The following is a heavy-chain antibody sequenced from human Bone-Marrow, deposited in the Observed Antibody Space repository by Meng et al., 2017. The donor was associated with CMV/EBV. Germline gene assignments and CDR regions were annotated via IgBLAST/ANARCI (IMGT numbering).Heavy chain of an antibody. CDR3: ARDLNRADSYYGMDV. D-gene: IGHD1-14*01. V-gene: IGHV4-59*01. CDR2: VYYSGTT. J-gene: IGHJ6*02. Sequence: SETLSLTCTVSGGSISSYYWNWIRQPPGKGLEWLASVYYSGTTNYNPSLKSRLTISVDTSKSQFSLKLNSVTAADTAVYYCARDLNRADSYYGMDVWGQGTTVTVSS. CDR1: GGSISSYY.